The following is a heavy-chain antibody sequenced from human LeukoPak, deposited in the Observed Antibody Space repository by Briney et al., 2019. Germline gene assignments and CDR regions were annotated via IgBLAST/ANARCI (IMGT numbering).Heavy chain of an antibody. D-gene: IGHD6-6*01. Sequence: GGSLRLSCAASGFTFSSYGMHWVRQAPGKGLEWVAVISYDGSNKYYADSVKGRFTISRDNSKNTLYLQMNSLRAEDTAVYYCARDGGFSSIADNWFDPWGQGTLVTVSS. CDR3: ARDGGFSSIADNWFDP. V-gene: IGHV3-30*03. CDR1: GFTFSSYG. J-gene: IGHJ5*02. CDR2: ISYDGSNK.